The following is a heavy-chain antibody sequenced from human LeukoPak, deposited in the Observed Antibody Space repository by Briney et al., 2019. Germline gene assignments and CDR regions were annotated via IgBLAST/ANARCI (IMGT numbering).Heavy chain of an antibody. CDR1: RFTLSTYA. CDR2: IGSGGST. J-gene: IGHJ3*02. CDR3: ARVRAFRSALDI. V-gene: IGHV3-23*01. Sequence: GGSLSLSCAASRFTLSTYAMRWVRQAPGRGLEWVSSIGSGGSTYYADSVKGRFTISRDNSKNTLYLQENSPRAEDTAIYYCARVRAFRSALDIWGQGTMVTVSS.